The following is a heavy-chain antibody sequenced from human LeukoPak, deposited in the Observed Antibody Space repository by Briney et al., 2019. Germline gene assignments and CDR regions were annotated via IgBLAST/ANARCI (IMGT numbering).Heavy chain of an antibody. V-gene: IGHV3-48*01. Sequence: GGSLRLSCAASGFTFSSYSMNWVRQAPGKGLEWVSYISSSSSTIYYADSVKGRFTISRDNAKNSLYLQMHSLRAEDTAVYYCARGNWYSSSWYQTNFDYWGQGTLVTVSS. CDR1: GFTFSSYS. CDR2: ISSSSSTI. CDR3: ARGNWYSSSWYQTNFDY. J-gene: IGHJ4*02. D-gene: IGHD6-13*01.